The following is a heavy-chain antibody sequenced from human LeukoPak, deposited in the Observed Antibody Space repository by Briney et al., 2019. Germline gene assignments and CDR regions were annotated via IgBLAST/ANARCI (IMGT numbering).Heavy chain of an antibody. CDR3: ARGFYDFWSGYLLPGY. J-gene: IGHJ4*02. Sequence: GASVKVSCKASGHTFTSYGISWVRQAPGQGLEWMGWISAYNGNTNYAQKLQGRVTMTTDTSTSTAYMELRSLRSDDTAVYYCARGFYDFWSGYLLPGYWGQGTLVTVSS. V-gene: IGHV1-18*01. D-gene: IGHD3-3*01. CDR1: GHTFTSYG. CDR2: ISAYNGNT.